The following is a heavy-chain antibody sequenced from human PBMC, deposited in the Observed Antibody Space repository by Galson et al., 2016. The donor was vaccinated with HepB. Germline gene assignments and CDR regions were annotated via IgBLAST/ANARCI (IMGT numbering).Heavy chain of an antibody. Sequence: SLRLSCAASGFSFRNYGMHWVRQAPGKGLDWVSAISDDGTNKYYADSVKGRFTISRDNSKNTLSLQMNSLTAEDTAVYYCVAGKEYFQHWGQGTLVTVSS. CDR3: VAGKEYFQH. J-gene: IGHJ1*01. V-gene: IGHV3-30*03. CDR1: GFSFRNYG. D-gene: IGHD6-19*01. CDR2: ISDDGTNK.